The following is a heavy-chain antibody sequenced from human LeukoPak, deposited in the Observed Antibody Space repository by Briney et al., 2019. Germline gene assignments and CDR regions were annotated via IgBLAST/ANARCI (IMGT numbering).Heavy chain of an antibody. V-gene: IGHV1-18*04. CDR2: VSTYNGNT. D-gene: IGHD5-18*01. CDR3: ARDVDTATDQINDY. J-gene: IGHJ4*02. CDR1: GYTFTSHG. Sequence: AAVKVSCKASGYTFTSHGISWVRQAPGQGLEWMGWVSTYNGNTNYVPKYQGRVTMTTDTSTSTAYMELRSLRSDDTAVYYCARDVDTATDQINDYWGPGTLVTVSS.